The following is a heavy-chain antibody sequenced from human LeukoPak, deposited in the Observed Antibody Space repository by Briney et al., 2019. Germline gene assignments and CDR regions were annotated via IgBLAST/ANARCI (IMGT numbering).Heavy chain of an antibody. Sequence: SETLSLTCAVYGGSFGVYYWSWIRQPPGKGLEWIGEINHSGSTNYNPSLKSRVTISVDTSENHFSLKLSSVTAADTAVYYCAGPGAGDLDYWGQGTLVTVSS. J-gene: IGHJ4*02. V-gene: IGHV4-34*01. CDR2: INHSGST. CDR1: GGSFGVYY. CDR3: AGPGAGDLDY. D-gene: IGHD3-10*01.